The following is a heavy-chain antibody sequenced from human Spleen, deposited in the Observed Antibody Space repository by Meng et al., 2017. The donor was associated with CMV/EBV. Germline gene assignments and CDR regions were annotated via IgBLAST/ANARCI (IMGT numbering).Heavy chain of an antibody. Sequence: GESLKISCAASGFTVSTNYMSWVRQAPGKGLEWVSSISSSSSYIYYADSVKGRFTISRDNTKNTLYLQMNSLRAEDTAVYYCARGTLNRPGIAAAGTSYWGQGTLVTVSS. V-gene: IGHV3-21*01. D-gene: IGHD6-13*01. CDR3: ARGTLNRPGIAAAGTSY. CDR1: GFTVSTNY. CDR2: ISSSSSYI. J-gene: IGHJ4*02.